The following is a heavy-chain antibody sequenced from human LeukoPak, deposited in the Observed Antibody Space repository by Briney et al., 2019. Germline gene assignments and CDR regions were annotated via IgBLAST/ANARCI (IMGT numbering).Heavy chain of an antibody. CDR3: AKDPINTYYYDSSTGG. V-gene: IGHV3-23*01. CDR1: GFTFSSYA. J-gene: IGHJ4*02. CDR2: ISGSGGST. Sequence: PGGSLRLSCAASGFTFSSYAMSWVRQAPGKGLEWVSAISGSGGSTYYADSVKGRFTISRDNSKNTLYLQMNSLRAEDTAVYYCAKDPINTYYYDSSTGGWGQGTLVTVSS. D-gene: IGHD3-22*01.